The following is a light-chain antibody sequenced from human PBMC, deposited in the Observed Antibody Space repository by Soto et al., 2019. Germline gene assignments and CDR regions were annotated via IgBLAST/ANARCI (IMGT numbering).Light chain of an antibody. J-gene: IGKJ5*01. CDR1: QSVSSC. V-gene: IGKV3-11*01. CDR3: QQYNNWPFS. CDR2: DAS. Sequence: EIVLTQSPGTLSLSPGERDTLSCRASQSVSSCLAWYQQKPGQAPRLLIYDASNRATGIPARFSGSGSGTDFTLTISGLQSEDSAVYFCQQYNNWPFSFGQGTRLEIK.